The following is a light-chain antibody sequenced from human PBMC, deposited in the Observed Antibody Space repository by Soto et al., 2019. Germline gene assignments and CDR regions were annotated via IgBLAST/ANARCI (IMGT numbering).Light chain of an antibody. CDR2: EVS. J-gene: IGLJ1*01. V-gene: IGLV2-14*01. CDR3: SSYTRSSSYV. Sequence: QSALTQPASVSGSPGQSITISCTGTSSEVGGYNYVSWYQQHPGKAPKLMIYEVSNRHSGVSNRFSGSKSGNTASLTISGLQAEDEADYYCSSYTRSSSYVFGTGTKLTVL. CDR1: SSEVGGYNY.